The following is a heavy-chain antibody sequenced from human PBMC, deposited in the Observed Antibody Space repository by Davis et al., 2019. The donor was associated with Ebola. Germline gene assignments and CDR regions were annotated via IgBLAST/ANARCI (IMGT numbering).Heavy chain of an antibody. CDR1: GYTFTSYG. D-gene: IGHD3-9*01. CDR3: ARAPNYDVLTGTSSYYFDY. J-gene: IGHJ4*02. V-gene: IGHV1-18*04. Sequence: ASVKVSCKSSGYTFTSYGLVWVRQAPGLGLEWMGLLSGFNTNTNFAQKFQGRVTVSKDTSTNTAYMDLRSLTSDDTAIYYCARAPNYDVLTGTSSYYFDYWGQGTLVTVSS. CDR2: LSGFNTNT.